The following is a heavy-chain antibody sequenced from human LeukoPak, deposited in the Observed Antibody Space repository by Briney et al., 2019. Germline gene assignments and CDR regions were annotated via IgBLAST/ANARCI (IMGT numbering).Heavy chain of an antibody. D-gene: IGHD6-19*01. J-gene: IGHJ4*02. V-gene: IGHV3-23*03. CDR2: IDRFDVTT. CDR1: GFTFNNYA. CDR3: AKVLEGGSSGWYDFDY. Sequence: PGGSLRLSCAASGFTFNNYAMGWVRQAPGKGLEWLSVIDRFDVTTYYADSVKGRFTISRDRATNTLFLQMSSLRAEDTAVYYCAKVLEGGSSGWYDFDYWGQGTLVTVSS.